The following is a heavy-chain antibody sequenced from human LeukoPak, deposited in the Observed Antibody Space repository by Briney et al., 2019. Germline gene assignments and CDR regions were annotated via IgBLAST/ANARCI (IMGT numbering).Heavy chain of an antibody. CDR2: IYYSGST. CDR1: GGSVSSYY. J-gene: IGHJ3*02. Sequence: PSETLSLTCTVSGGSVSSYYWSWIRQPPAKGLEWIGYIYYSGSTNYNPSLKSRVTISVDTSKNQFSLKLSPVTAADTAVYYCARGPNWNDGLEAFDIWGQGTMVTVSS. CDR3: ARGPNWNDGLEAFDI. V-gene: IGHV4-59*02. D-gene: IGHD1-1*01.